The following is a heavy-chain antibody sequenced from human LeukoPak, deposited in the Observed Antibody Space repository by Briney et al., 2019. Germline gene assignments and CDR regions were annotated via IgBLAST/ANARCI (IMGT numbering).Heavy chain of an antibody. D-gene: IGHD5-12*01. CDR2: IKQDGSEK. CDR3: AKGGGYEAQYYYYYLDV. CDR1: GFTFSTYR. J-gene: IGHJ6*03. Sequence: GGSLRLSCAASGFTFSTYRMSWVRQAPGKGLEWVANIKQDGSEKHYVDSVKGRFTVSRDNSKNTLYLQMKSLRAEDTAVYYCAKGGGYEAQYYYYYLDVWGKGATVTISS. V-gene: IGHV3-7*01.